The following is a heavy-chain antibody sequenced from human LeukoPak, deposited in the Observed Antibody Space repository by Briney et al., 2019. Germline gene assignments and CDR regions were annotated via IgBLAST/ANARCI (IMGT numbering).Heavy chain of an antibody. CDR3: ARIDQYYFDY. V-gene: IGHV4-39*01. CDR1: GGSINTNNYY. CDR2: IYYSGSI. J-gene: IGHJ4*02. Sequence: SETLSLTCTVSGGSINTNNYYWGWIRQPPGKGLEWIGSIYYSGSIYSNPSLKSRVTLSGDTSKNQFSLKLASMTAADTAVYYCARIDQYYFDYWGQGTLVTVSS.